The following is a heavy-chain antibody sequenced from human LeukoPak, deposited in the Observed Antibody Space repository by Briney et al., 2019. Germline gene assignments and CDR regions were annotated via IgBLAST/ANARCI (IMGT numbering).Heavy chain of an antibody. CDR3: AGGYCSSTSCYFDY. Sequence: GGSLRLSCAASGFTFDDYGMSWVRQAPGKGLEWVSGINWNGGSTGYADSVKGRFTISRDNAKNSLCLQMNSLRAEDTALYYCAGGYCSSTSCYFDYWGQGTLVTVSS. CDR2: INWNGGST. J-gene: IGHJ4*02. V-gene: IGHV3-20*04. CDR1: GFTFDDYG. D-gene: IGHD2-2*01.